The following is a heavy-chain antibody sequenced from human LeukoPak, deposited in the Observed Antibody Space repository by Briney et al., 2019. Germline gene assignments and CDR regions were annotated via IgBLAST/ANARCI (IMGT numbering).Heavy chain of an antibody. Sequence: SVKVSCKASGGTFSSYAISWVRQAPGQGLEWMGGIIPIFGTANYAQKFQGRVTITADESTSTAYMELSSLRTEDTAVYYCARGRNIYYYYMDVWGKGTTVTVSS. CDR1: GGTFSSYA. J-gene: IGHJ6*03. D-gene: IGHD2/OR15-2a*01. V-gene: IGHV1-69*01. CDR2: IIPIFGTA. CDR3: ARGRNIYYYYMDV.